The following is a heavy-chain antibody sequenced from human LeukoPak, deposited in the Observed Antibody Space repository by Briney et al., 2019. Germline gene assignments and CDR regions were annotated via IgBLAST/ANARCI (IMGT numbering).Heavy chain of an antibody. CDR2: INTDGSST. CDR3: AREITWQLTPI. V-gene: IGHV3-74*01. CDR1: GFTFSSYW. Sequence: QPGGSLRLSCAASGFTFSSYWMHWVRQAPGKGLVWVSRINTDGSSTSYADSVKGRFTISRDNAKNTLYLQMNSLRAEDTAVYYCAREITWQLTPIWGQGTMVTVSS. J-gene: IGHJ3*02. D-gene: IGHD3-16*01.